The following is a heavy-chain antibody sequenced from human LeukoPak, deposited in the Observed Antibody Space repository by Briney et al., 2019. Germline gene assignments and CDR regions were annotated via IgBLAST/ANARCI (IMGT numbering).Heavy chain of an antibody. V-gene: IGHV3-53*01. CDR3: AKDGNSGSLFDY. J-gene: IGHJ4*02. CDR2: IYSGGST. CDR1: GLTVSSNC. D-gene: IGHD6-19*01. Sequence: GGSLRLSCAASGLTVSSNCMSWVRQAPGKGLEWVSLIYSGGSTYYTDSVKGRFTISRDNSKNTLYLQMNSLRAEDTAVYYCAKDGNSGSLFDYWGQGTLVTVSS.